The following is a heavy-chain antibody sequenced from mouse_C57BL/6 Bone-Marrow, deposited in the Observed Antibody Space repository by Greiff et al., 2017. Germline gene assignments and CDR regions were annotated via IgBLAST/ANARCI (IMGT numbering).Heavy chain of an antibody. CDR3: ARQLQYPGYYFDY. CDR1: GFTFSSYG. D-gene: IGHD5-1*01. V-gene: IGHV5-6*01. CDR2: ISSGGSYT. Sequence: EVHLVESGGDLVKPGGSLKLSCAASGFTFSSYGMSWVRQTPDKRLEWVATISSGGSYTYYPDSVKGRFTISRDNAKNTLYLQMSSLKSEDTAMYYCARQLQYPGYYFDYWGQGTTLTVSS. J-gene: IGHJ2*01.